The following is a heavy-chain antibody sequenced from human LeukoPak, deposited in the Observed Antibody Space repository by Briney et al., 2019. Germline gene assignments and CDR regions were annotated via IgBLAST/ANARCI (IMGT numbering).Heavy chain of an antibody. CDR2: IYPGDSDT. D-gene: IGHD3-10*01. CDR1: GYSFTSYW. CDR3: ATSYGSGSYAGYFDY. V-gene: IGHV5-51*01. J-gene: IGHJ4*02. Sequence: GASLKISCQGSGYSFTSYWIGWVRPLPGKGLEWMGIIYPGDSDTRYSPSFQGQVTISADKSISTAYLQWSSLKASDTAMYYCATSYGSGSYAGYFDYWGQGTLVTVSS.